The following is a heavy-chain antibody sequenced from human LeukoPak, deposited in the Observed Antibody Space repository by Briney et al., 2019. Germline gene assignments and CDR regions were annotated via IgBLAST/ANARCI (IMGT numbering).Heavy chain of an antibody. CDR1: GFTFSNAW. V-gene: IGHV3-15*01. Sequence: PGGSLRLSCAASGFTFSNAWMSWVRQAPGKGLEWVGRIKSKTDGGTTDYAAPVKGRFTISRDDSKNTLYLQMNSLKTEDTAVYYCTTDGSGAYCSGGSCYSGELLSLDYWGQGTLVTVSS. J-gene: IGHJ4*02. CDR3: TTDGSGAYCSGGSCYSGELLSLDY. CDR2: IKSKTDGGTT. D-gene: IGHD2-15*01.